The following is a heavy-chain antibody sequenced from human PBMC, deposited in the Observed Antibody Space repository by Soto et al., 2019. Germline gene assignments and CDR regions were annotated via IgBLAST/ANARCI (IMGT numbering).Heavy chain of an antibody. CDR3: ARAVLGTIDY. D-gene: IGHD2-8*02. J-gene: IGHJ4*02. CDR2: IYHSGST. CDR1: GYSISSGYY. Sequence: SETLSLTCAVSGYSISSGYYWGWIRQPPGKGLEWIGSIYHSGSTYYNPSLKSRVTISVDTSKNQFSLKLSSVTAADTAVYYCARAVLGTIDYWGQGTLVTVSS. V-gene: IGHV4-38-2*01.